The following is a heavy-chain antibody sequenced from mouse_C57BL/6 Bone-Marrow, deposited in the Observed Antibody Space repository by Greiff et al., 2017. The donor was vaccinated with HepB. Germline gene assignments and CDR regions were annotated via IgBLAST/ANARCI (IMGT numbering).Heavy chain of an antibody. CDR1: GFTFSDYY. J-gene: IGHJ4*01. D-gene: IGHD4-1*01. V-gene: IGHV5-16*01. Sequence: EVMLVESEGGLVQPGSSMKLSCTASGFTFSDYYMAWVRQVPEKGLEWVANINYDGSSTYYLYSLKSRFIISRDNAKNILYLQMSRMKSEDTATYYGARGGELGGAMDYWGQGTSVTVSS. CDR2: INYDGSST. CDR3: ARGGELGGAMDY.